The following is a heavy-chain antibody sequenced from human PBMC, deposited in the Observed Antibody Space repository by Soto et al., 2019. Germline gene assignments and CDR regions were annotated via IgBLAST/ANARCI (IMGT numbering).Heavy chain of an antibody. CDR1: GYTFYNYD. D-gene: IGHD4-17*01. Sequence: ASVKVSCKTSGYTFYNYDITWVRQAPGQGLEWMGTTSVYNGNTNFAQSLQGRVTMSIDKSTATAYMELRSLTSDDTAVYYCARARATVTNARALGYWGQGTLVTVSS. J-gene: IGHJ4*02. CDR3: ARARATVTNARALGY. CDR2: TSVYNGNT. V-gene: IGHV1-18*01.